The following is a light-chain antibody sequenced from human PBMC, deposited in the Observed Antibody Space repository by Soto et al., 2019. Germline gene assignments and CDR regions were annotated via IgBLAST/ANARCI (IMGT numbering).Light chain of an antibody. CDR3: LKDYNYPWT. CDR2: AAS. Sequence: AIQMTQSPSSLSASVGDRVTITCRASQGIRNDLGLYQQKPGKAPKLLIYAASSLQSGVPSRFIGSGSGTDFTITISILQPEDFATYYCLKDYNYPWTFGQGTKVEIK. J-gene: IGKJ1*01. CDR1: QGIRND. V-gene: IGKV1-6*01.